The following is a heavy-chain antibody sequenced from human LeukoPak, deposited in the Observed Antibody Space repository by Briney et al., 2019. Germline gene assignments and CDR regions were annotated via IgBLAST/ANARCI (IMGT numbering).Heavy chain of an antibody. CDR2: INPNSGGT. V-gene: IGHV1-2*02. D-gene: IGHD4-17*01. CDR3: RTDRYGDYGDYIDY. J-gene: IGHJ4*02. CDR1: GYSFTDYY. Sequence: ASVKVSCKASGYSFTDYYLHWVRQAPGQGLEWMGWINPNSGGTNYAQKFQGRVTMTRDTSISTAYMELSRLRSDDTAVYYCRTDRYGDYGDYIDYWGQGTLVTVSS.